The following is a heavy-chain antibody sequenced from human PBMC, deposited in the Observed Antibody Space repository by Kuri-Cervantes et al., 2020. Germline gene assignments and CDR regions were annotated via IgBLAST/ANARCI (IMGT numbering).Heavy chain of an antibody. Sequence: GGSLRLSCAASGFTFSSYSMSWVRQAPGKGLEWVSSISSSSSYIYYADSVEGRFTISRDNAKNSLYLQMNSLRAEDTALYYCARRISGDHYYFDYWGQGTLVTVSS. D-gene: IGHD4-17*01. CDR2: ISSSSSYI. CDR1: GFTFSSYS. CDR3: ARRISGDHYYFDY. V-gene: IGHV3-21*04. J-gene: IGHJ4*02.